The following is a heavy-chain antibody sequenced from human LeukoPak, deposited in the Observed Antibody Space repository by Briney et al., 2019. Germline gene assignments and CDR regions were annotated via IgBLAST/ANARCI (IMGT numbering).Heavy chain of an antibody. CDR2: ISAYNGNT. V-gene: IGHV1-18*01. Sequence: ASVRVSCKPSGYTFTSYGISGVRQAPGQGLEWMGWISAYNGNTNYAQKLQGRVTMTTDTSTSTAYMKLRSLRSDDTAVYYCATDRYSTSWYTRTAQPFDYWGQGTLVTVSS. CDR3: ATDRYSTSWYTRTAQPFDY. CDR1: GYTFTSYG. J-gene: IGHJ4*02. D-gene: IGHD6-13*01.